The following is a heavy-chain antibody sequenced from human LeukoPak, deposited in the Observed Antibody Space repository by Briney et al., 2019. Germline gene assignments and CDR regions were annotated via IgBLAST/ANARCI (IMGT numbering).Heavy chain of an antibody. J-gene: IGHJ4*02. CDR1: GFTFDDYA. D-gene: IGHD3-22*01. V-gene: IGHV3-9*01. CDR2: ISWNSGSI. Sequence: GGSLRLSCAASGFTFDDYAMHWVRQAPGKGLEWVSGISWNSGSIGYADSVKGRFTISRDNAKNSLYLQMNSLRAEDTAVYYCARDLRSSGYYAFDYWGQGTLVTVSS. CDR3: ARDLRSSGYYAFDY.